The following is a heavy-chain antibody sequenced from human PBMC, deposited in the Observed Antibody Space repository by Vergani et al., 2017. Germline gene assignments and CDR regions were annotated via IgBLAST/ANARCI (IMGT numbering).Heavy chain of an antibody. V-gene: IGHV1-69*08. CDR1: VGTFSSYT. Sequence: QVQLVQSGAEVKKPGSSVKVSCKAPVGTFSSYTISWVRQAPGQGLEWMGRIIPILGIANYAQKFQGRVTITAGKSTNTAYMELSSLRSEGTAVYYCARDIASGAFDIWGQGTMVTVSS. J-gene: IGHJ3*02. CDR3: ARDIASGAFDI. D-gene: IGHD3-16*02. CDR2: IIPILGIA.